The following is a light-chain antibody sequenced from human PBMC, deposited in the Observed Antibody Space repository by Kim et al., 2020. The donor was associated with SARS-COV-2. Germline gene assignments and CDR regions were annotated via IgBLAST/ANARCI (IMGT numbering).Light chain of an antibody. CDR2: EAS. Sequence: TLAVRPGDRATASCRGSQGVSNYLGWYQQEPGQAHRLVIYEASKRAAGIPARFSGSGSGTDFTFTISRLEPGDSAVYFCQQRGSFGQGTRLEIK. V-gene: IGKV3-11*01. CDR3: QQRGS. CDR1: QGVSNY. J-gene: IGKJ5*01.